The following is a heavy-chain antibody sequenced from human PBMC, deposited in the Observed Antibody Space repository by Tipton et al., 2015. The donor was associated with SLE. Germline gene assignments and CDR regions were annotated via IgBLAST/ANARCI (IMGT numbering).Heavy chain of an antibody. V-gene: IGHV4-39*01. CDR1: GGSISSSSYY. D-gene: IGHD3-10*01. CDR3: ARQGDGSGSYYYAFDV. Sequence: TLSLTCTVSGGSISSSSYYWGWIRQPPGKGLEWIGSIYYSGSTYYNPSLRSRVTISVATSKNRFSLKLSSVTAADTAVYYCARQGDGSGSYYYAFDVWGQGTMVTLSS. J-gene: IGHJ3*01. CDR2: IYYSGST.